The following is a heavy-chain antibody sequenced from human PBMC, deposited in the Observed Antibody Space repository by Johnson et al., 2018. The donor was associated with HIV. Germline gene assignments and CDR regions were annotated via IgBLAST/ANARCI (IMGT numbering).Heavy chain of an antibody. CDR1: GLTLSDYW. D-gene: IGHD1-26*01. CDR2: IYSGGVT. CDR3: ARDGGSTRGDAFDI. Sequence: MLLVESGGGLVQPGGSLRLSCAAYGLTLSDYWMHWVRQAPGKGLEWVSIIYSGGVTNYADSVKGRFTISRDNSKNTLYLQMNSLRAEDTAVYYCARDGGSTRGDAFDIWGQGTMVTVSS. V-gene: IGHV3-66*02. J-gene: IGHJ3*02.